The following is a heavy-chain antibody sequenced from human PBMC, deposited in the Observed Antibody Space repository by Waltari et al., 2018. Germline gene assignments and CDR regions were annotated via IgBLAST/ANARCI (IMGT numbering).Heavy chain of an antibody. J-gene: IGHJ5*02. CDR2: ISGSGGST. CDR3: AKQANIVVVVAATLAWFDP. Sequence: EVQLVGSGGGLVQPGGSLRLSCAASGFTFSSYAMSWVRQAPGKGLEWVSAISGSGGSTYYADSVKGRFTISRDNSKNTLYLQMNSLRAEDTAVYYCAKQANIVVVVAATLAWFDPWGQGTLVTVSS. D-gene: IGHD2-15*01. CDR1: GFTFSSYA. V-gene: IGHV3-23*04.